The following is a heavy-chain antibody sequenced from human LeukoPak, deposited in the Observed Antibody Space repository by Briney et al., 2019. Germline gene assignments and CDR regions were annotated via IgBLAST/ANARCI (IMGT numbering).Heavy chain of an antibody. D-gene: IGHD3-9*01. J-gene: IGHJ4*02. CDR3: AREVPTYYDILTGYFDY. V-gene: IGHV1-2*02. CDR1: GYTFTGYY. CDR2: INPNSGGT. Sequence: ASVKVSCKASGYTFTGYYMHWVRQAPGQGLERMGWINPNSGGTNYAQKFQGRVTMTRDTSISTAYMELSRLRSDDTAVYYCAREVPTYYDILTGYFDYWGQGTLVTVSS.